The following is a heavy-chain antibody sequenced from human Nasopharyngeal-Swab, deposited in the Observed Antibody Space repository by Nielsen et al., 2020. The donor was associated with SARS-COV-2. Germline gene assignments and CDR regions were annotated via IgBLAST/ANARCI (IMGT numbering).Heavy chain of an antibody. CDR2: IKQDGSEK. J-gene: IGHJ6*02. V-gene: IGHV3-7*01. Sequence: GGSLRLSCAASGFTFSSYWMSWVRQAPGKGLEWVANIKQDGSEKYYVDSVKGRFTISRDNAKNSLYLQMNSLRAEDTAVYYCARDSFSRVGAAGSSHHYYYGMDVWGQGTTVTVSS. D-gene: IGHD6-13*01. CDR3: ARDSFSRVGAAGSSHHYYYGMDV. CDR1: GFTFSSYW.